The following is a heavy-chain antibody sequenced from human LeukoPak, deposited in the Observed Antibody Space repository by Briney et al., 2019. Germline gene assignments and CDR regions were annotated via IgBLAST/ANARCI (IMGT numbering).Heavy chain of an antibody. V-gene: IGHV4-59*01. CDR2: IYYSGST. CDR1: GGSISSYY. Sequence: SETLSLTCTVSGGSISSYYWSWIRQPPGKGLEWIGYIYYSGSTNYNPSLKSRVTISVDTSKNQFSLKLSSVTAADTAVYYCARSRETRSWFDPWGQGTLVTVSS. D-gene: IGHD1-14*01. J-gene: IGHJ5*02. CDR3: ARSRETRSWFDP.